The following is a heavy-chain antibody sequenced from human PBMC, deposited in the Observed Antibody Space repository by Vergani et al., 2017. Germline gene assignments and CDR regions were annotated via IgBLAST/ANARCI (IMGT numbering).Heavy chain of an antibody. V-gene: IGHV1-24*01. J-gene: IGHJ6*03. CDR1: GYTLTELS. Sequence: QVQLVQSGAEVKKPGASVKVSCKVSGYTLTELSMHWVRQAPGKGLEWMGGLDPEDGETIYAQKFQGRVTMTEDTSTDTAYMELSSLRSEDTAVYYCATGPGYCSGGSCYSGGYYYYMDVWGKGTTVTVSS. CDR2: LDPEDGET. D-gene: IGHD2-15*01. CDR3: ATGPGYCSGGSCYSGGYYYYMDV.